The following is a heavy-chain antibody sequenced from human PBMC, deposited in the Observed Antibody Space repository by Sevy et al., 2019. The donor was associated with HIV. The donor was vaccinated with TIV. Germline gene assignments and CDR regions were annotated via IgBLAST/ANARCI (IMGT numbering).Heavy chain of an antibody. CDR1: GFTFSNYA. D-gene: IGHD5-12*01. V-gene: IGHV3-30*04. CDR2: ISYDGSNK. J-gene: IGHJ4*02. Sequence: GGSLRLSCAASGFTFSNYAMHWVRQAPGKGLEWVAVISYDGSNKYYADSVKGRFTISRDNSKNDLYLQMNSLRDEDTAMYYCARVDEQRWLRLYYFDYWGQGTLVTVSS. CDR3: ARVDEQRWLRLYYFDY.